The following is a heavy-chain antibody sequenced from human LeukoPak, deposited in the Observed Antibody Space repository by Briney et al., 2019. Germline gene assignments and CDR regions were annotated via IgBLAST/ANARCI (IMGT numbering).Heavy chain of an antibody. CDR3: ARFRAYYDSSGPFDY. CDR1: GCTFSSYA. Sequence: ASVKVSCKASGCTFSSYAISWVRQAPGQGLEWMGGIIPIYGTAKYAQKFQGRVTITADESTSTDYMELRSLRSEDRTVYYCARFRAYYDSSGPFDYWGQGTLVTVSS. V-gene: IGHV1-69*13. CDR2: IIPIYGTA. J-gene: IGHJ4*02. D-gene: IGHD3-22*01.